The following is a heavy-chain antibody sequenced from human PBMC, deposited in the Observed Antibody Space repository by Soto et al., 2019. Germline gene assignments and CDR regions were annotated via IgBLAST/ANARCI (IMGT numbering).Heavy chain of an antibody. V-gene: IGHV1-8*02. Sequence: VQLVQSGAEVRKPGASVQVSCKASGYNFKTFDIYWVRQATGHVLEWMGWMNPNSGKTGYAQELRGRVTMTRNTSNTTAYMELTSLTYDDTGVYYCAGGNFRYWGQGTLVTVSS. CDR1: GYNFKTFD. J-gene: IGHJ4*02. CDR2: MNPNSGKT. CDR3: AGGNFRY.